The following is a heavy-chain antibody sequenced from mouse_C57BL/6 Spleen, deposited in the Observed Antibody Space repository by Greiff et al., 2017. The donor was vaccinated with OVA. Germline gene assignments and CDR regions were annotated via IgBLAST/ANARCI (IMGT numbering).Heavy chain of an antibody. CDR1: GYTFTDYE. CDR3: TRWGGNDYDGGYAMDY. CDR2: IDPETGGT. J-gene: IGHJ4*01. D-gene: IGHD2-4*01. V-gene: IGHV1-15*01. Sequence: QVQLQQSGAELVRPGASVTLSCKASGYTFTDYEMHWVKQTPVHGLEWIGAIDPETGGTAYNQKFKGKAILTADKSSSTAYMELRSLTSEDSAVYYCTRWGGNDYDGGYAMDYWGQGTSVTVSS.